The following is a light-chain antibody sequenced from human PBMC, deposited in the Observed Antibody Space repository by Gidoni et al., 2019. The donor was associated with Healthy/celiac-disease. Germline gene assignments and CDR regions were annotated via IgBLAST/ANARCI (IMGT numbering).Light chain of an antibody. Sequence: DIQMPQSPSTLSSSGGDRVTIPCRASPRIGSWLAWYQQKPGKAPKLLIYDGSTLESGVPSRFSGTRSGTEFTLAISSLQPDDFATYYCQQYYNSWTFGQGTKVEIK. CDR2: DGS. CDR3: QQYYNSWT. V-gene: IGKV1-5*01. CDR1: PRIGSW. J-gene: IGKJ1*01.